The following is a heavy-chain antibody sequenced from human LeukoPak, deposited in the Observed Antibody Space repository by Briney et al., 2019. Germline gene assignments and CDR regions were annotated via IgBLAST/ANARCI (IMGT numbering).Heavy chain of an antibody. CDR3: VNCGGDWGRRYFDL. J-gene: IGHJ2*01. V-gene: IGHV1-2*02. D-gene: IGHD2-21*02. Sequence: ASVKVSCKASGYTFTGYYMHWVRQAPGQGLEWMGWINPNSGGTNYAQKFQGRVTMTRDTSISTAYMELSRLRSDDTAVYYCVNCGGDWGRRYFDLWGRGTLVTVSS. CDR1: GYTFTGYY. CDR2: INPNSGGT.